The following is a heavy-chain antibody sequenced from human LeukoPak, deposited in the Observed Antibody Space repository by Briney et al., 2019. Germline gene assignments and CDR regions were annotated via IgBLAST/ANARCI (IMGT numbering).Heavy chain of an antibody. V-gene: IGHV1-2*02. Sequence: ASVKVSCKASGYTFTGYYMHWVRQALGQGFEWMGWINPNSGDTNYAQKFQGRVTMTRDTSISTAHMELSRLRSDDTAVYYCARANPLYRSSTTCLFDYWGQGTLVTVSS. J-gene: IGHJ4*02. CDR1: GYTFTGYY. CDR3: ARANPLYRSSTTCLFDY. CDR2: INPNSGDT. D-gene: IGHD2-2*01.